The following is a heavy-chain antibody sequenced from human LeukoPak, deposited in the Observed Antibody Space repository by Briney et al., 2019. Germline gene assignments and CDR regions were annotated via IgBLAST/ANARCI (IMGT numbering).Heavy chain of an antibody. CDR1: GLSLSTGGVG. V-gene: IGHV2-5*01. J-gene: IGHJ4*02. CDR2: IYWNDEK. Sequence: SGPTLVKPTQTLTLTCTLSGLSLSTGGVGVGWIRQPPGKALEWLALIYWNDEKRYSTSLKSRLTITKDTSKNQVVLTMTNMDPVDTVTYYCAHRRIELYDSSGGFYFDYWGQGTLVTVSS. D-gene: IGHD3-22*01. CDR3: AHRRIELYDSSGGFYFDY.